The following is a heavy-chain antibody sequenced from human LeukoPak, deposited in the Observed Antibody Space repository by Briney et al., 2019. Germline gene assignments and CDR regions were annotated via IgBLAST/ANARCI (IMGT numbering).Heavy chain of an antibody. CDR2: ISGSGGST. J-gene: IGHJ4*02. CDR3: ALWGF. V-gene: IGHV3-23*01. Sequence: TGGSLRLSCAASGFTFKSYAVSWVRQAPGKGLEWVSDISGSGGSTYYADSVKGRFTISRDNSKNTLYLQMNSLRAEDTAVYYCALWGFWGQGTLVTVSS. CDR1: GFTFKSYA. D-gene: IGHD3-16*01.